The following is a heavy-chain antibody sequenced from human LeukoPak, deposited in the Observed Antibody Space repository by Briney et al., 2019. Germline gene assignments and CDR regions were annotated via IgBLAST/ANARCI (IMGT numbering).Heavy chain of an antibody. D-gene: IGHD3-22*01. V-gene: IGHV4-59*01. J-gene: IGHJ2*01. CDR3: ARVYSSGYIRWYFDL. CDR2: IYYSGST. CDR1: GGSISSYY. Sequence: SETLSLTCTVSGGSISSYYWSWIRQPPGKGLEWIGYIYYSGSTNYNPSLKSRVTISVDTSKNQFSLELSSVTAADTAVYYCARVYSSGYIRWYFDLWGRGTLVTVSS.